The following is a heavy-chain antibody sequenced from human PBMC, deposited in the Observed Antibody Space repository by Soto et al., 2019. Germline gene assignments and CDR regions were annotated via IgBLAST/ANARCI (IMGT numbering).Heavy chain of an antibody. CDR3: ARESPSMVRDYYYMDV. CDR2: IYYSGST. V-gene: IGHV4-31*03. J-gene: IGHJ6*03. D-gene: IGHD3-10*01. CDR1: GGSISSGGYY. Sequence: SETLSLTCTVSGGSISSGGYYWSWIRQHPGKGLEWIGYIYYSGSTYYNPSLKSRVTISVDTSKNQFSLKLSSVTAADTAVYYCARESPSMVRDYYYMDVWGKGTTVTVSS.